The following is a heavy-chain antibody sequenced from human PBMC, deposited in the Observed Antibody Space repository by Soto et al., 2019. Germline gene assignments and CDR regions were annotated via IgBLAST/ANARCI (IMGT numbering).Heavy chain of an antibody. CDR2: VSHSGNT. J-gene: IGHJ5*02. CDR3: ARVPVDTYMIYWSDP. CDR1: GGSFTGHF. D-gene: IGHD5-18*01. V-gene: IGHV4-34*01. Sequence: SETLSLTCTVSGGSFTGHFWSWVRQPPGKGLEWIGEVSHSGNTKYYPSLRSRVTLSVDSSKNQISLALNSVTAADTAVHYCARVPVDTYMIYWSDPWGQGTLVTVS.